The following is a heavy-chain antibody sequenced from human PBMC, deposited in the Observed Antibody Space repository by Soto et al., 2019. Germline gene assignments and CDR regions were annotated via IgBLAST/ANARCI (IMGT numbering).Heavy chain of an antibody. V-gene: IGHV1-69*13. CDR2: IIPIFGTA. Sequence: ASVKVSCKASGYTFTSYGISWVRQAPGQGLEWMGWIIPIFGTANYAQKFQGRVTITADESTSTAYMELSSLRSEDTAVYYCASLTIAARYFDYWGQGTLVTVSS. D-gene: IGHD6-6*01. CDR3: ASLTIAARYFDY. CDR1: GYTFTSYG. J-gene: IGHJ4*02.